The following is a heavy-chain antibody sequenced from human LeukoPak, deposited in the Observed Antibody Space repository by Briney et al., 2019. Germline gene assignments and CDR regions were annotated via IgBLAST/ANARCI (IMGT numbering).Heavy chain of an antibody. V-gene: IGHV3-74*01. CDR3: VRGALRDCSYTRCTRGNWFDP. CDR2: INADGSGT. J-gene: IGHJ5*02. Sequence: PGGSLRLSCAASGFTFSSYYMNWVRQAPEKGLEGVAHINADGSGTYYAASVKGRFTISRDNTKNTLYLQMHSLTAEDTAVYYCVRGALRDCSYTRCTRGNWFDPWGQGTLVTVSS. CDR1: GFTFSSYY. D-gene: IGHD2-2*01.